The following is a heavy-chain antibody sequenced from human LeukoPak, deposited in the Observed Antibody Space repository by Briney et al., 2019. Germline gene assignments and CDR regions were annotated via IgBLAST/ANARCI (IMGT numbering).Heavy chain of an antibody. CDR2: ADYDGSDT. D-gene: IGHD6-13*01. CDR1: GFTFRRSW. Sequence: GGSLRLSCAASGFTFRRSWIHWVRPAPGKGLVWVSRADYDGSDTSYADSVRGRFTISRDNAKNTLYLQMNSLSAEDTAVYYCATLAAAGTNYWGQGTLVTVSS. V-gene: IGHV3-74*01. J-gene: IGHJ4*02. CDR3: ATLAAAGTNY.